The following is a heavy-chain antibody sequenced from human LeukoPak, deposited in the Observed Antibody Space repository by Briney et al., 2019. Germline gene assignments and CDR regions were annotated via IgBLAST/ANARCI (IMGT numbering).Heavy chain of an antibody. CDR1: GYTFTSYG. J-gene: IGHJ6*02. CDR3: ARDVIEQWLVPSSDGVYGMDV. Sequence: ASVKVSCKASGYTFTSYGISWVRQAPGQGLEWMGWVSAYNGNTNYAQKLQGRVTMSTDTSTSTAYMELRSLRSDDTAVYYCARDVIEQWLVPSSDGVYGMDVWGQGTTVTVPS. CDR2: VSAYNGNT. V-gene: IGHV1-18*01. D-gene: IGHD6-19*01.